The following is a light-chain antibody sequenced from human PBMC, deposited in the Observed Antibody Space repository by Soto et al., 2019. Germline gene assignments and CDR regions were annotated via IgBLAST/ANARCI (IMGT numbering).Light chain of an antibody. CDR2: EVS. CDR1: SSDIGHYDY. J-gene: IGLJ1*01. Sequence: QSALTQPASVSGSPGQSITISCTGTSSDIGHYDYVSWYQQHPGKAPKLMIYEVSNRPTGVSNRFSGSKSGNTASLTISGLQDEDEADYYCSSYTSSSTLCVFGTGTKVTVL. CDR3: SSYTSSSTLCV. V-gene: IGLV2-14*01.